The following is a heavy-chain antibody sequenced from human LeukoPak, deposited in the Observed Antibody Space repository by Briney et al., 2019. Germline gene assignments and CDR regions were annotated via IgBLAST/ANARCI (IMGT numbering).Heavy chain of an antibody. V-gene: IGHV4-34*01. CDR1: GGSFSGYY. CDR3: ARVYSSSLNYFDY. CDR2: INHSGST. Sequence: ASETLSLTCAVYGGSFSGYYWSWIRQPPGKGLEWIGEINHSGSTNYNPSLKSRVTISVDTSKNQFSLKLSSVTAADTAVYYCARVYSSSLNYFDYWGRGTLVTVSS. D-gene: IGHD6-6*01. J-gene: IGHJ4*02.